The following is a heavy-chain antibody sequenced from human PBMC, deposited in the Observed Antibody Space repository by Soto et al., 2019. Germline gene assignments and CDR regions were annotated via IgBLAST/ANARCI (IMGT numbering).Heavy chain of an antibody. CDR3: ARDRRYPNWFDP. CDR2: ISAYNGNT. Sequence: ASVKLSCKASGYTFTSYGISWVRQAPGQGLEWMGWISAYNGNTNYAQKLQGRVTMTTDTSTSTAYMELRSLRSDDTAVYYCARDRRYPNWFDPWGQGTLVTVSS. V-gene: IGHV1-18*01. CDR1: GYTFTSYG. D-gene: IGHD1-26*01. J-gene: IGHJ5*02.